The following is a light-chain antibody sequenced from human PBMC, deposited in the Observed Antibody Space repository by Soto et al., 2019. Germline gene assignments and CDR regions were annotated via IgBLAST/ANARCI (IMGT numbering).Light chain of an antibody. V-gene: IGKV1-39*01. CDR3: QQSYSTSWT. CDR1: QSISSY. J-gene: IGKJ1*01. Sequence: EIQMTQSPSSLSASVGDRVTRTCRASQSISSYLNWYQQKPGKAPKLLIYAASSLQSGVPSRFSGSGSGTDFTLTISSLQPEEFATYYCQQSYSTSWTVGKGTKVDIK. CDR2: AAS.